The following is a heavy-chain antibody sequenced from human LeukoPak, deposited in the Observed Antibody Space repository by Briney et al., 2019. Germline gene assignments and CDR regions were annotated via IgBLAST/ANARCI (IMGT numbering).Heavy chain of an antibody. CDR1: GYRFATYW. CDR3: ARQAGSYRDFDF. CDR2: IDPSDSYV. V-gene: IGHV5-10-1*01. D-gene: IGHD3-10*01. J-gene: IGHJ4*02. Sequence: GESLKISFKGSGYRFATYWISWVRQMPGKGLEWMGKIDPSDSYVKYSPSFQGHVTISLDKSISTAYLQWGGLKASDTAMYYCARQAGSYRDFDFWGQGTLVTVSS.